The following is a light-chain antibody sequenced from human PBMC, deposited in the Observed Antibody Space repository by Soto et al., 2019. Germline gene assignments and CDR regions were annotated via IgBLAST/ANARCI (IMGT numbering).Light chain of an antibody. J-gene: IGKJ4*01. CDR2: GAS. Sequence: EIVMTQSPATLSVSPGERATLSCRASQSVGTALAWYQQTPGQAPRLLIYGASTRATGIPARFSGSGSGTEFTLTISSLQSEDFAVYYCQQYNTWPPLTFGGGTKVELK. CDR1: QSVGTA. V-gene: IGKV3-15*01. CDR3: QQYNTWPPLT.